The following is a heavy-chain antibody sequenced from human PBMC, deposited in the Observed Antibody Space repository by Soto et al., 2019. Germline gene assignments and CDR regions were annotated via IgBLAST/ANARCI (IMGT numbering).Heavy chain of an antibody. CDR2: ISSSSSYI. V-gene: IGHV3-21*04. J-gene: IGHJ5*02. CDR1: GFTFSSYS. CDR3: AKDRVGSSWYPHWFDP. D-gene: IGHD6-13*01. Sequence: GGSLRLSCAASGFTFSSYSMNWVRQAPGKGLEWVSSISSSSSYIYYADSVKGRFTISRDNAKNSLYLQMNSLRAEDTAVYYCAKDRVGSSWYPHWFDPWGQGTLVTVS.